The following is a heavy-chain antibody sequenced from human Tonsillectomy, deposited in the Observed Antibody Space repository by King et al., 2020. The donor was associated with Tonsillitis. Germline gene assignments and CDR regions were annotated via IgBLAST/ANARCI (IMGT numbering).Heavy chain of an antibody. Sequence: QLVQSGGGVVQPGRSLRLSCAASGFTFSSYGMHWVRQAPGKGLEWVAVIWYDGSNKYYADSVKGRFTISRDNSKNTLYLQMNSLRAEDTAVYYCARGGARDPFDYWGQGTLVTVSS. CDR3: ARGGARDPFDY. CDR1: GFTFSSYG. J-gene: IGHJ4*02. D-gene: IGHD3-10*01. CDR2: IWYDGSNK. V-gene: IGHV3-33*01.